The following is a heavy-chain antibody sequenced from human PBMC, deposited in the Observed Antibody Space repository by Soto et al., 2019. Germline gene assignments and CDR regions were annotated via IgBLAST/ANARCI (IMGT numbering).Heavy chain of an antibody. CDR3: ASDLPPVDS. CDR1: GYTFSSYF. CDR2: ISAYNGNT. J-gene: IGHJ4*02. Sequence: QVQLVQSGAEVKKPGASVKVSCKASGYTFSSYFISWVRQAPGQGLEWMGWISAYNGNTNYAQNLQGRATMTTDTPTSTAYMELRSLRSDDTPVYSCASDLPPVDSWGQGTLVTFSS. V-gene: IGHV1-18*01.